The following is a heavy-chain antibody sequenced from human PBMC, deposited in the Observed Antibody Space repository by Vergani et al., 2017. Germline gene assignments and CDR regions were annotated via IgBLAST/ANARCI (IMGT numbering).Heavy chain of an antibody. D-gene: IGHD6-19*01. Sequence: QVQLQQWGAGLLKPSETLSLTCAVYGGSFSGYYWSWIRHPPGKGLEWIGEINHSGSTNYNPSLKSRVTISVDTSKNQFSLKLSSVTAADTAVYYCARGGRQWLGRTYFDYWGQGTLVTVSS. V-gene: IGHV4-34*01. J-gene: IGHJ4*02. CDR2: INHSGST. CDR1: GGSFSGYY. CDR3: ARGGRQWLGRTYFDY.